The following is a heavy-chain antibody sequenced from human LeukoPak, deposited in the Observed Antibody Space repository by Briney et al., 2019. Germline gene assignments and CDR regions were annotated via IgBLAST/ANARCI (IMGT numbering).Heavy chain of an antibody. J-gene: IGHJ4*02. CDR1: GYTFTSYG. CDR2: TSAYNGNT. Sequence: ASVKVSCKASGYTFTSYGISWVRQAPGQGLEWMGWTSAYNGNTNYARKLQGRVTMTTDTSTSTAYMELRSLGSDDTAVYYCARSHGSGSYHPFDYWGQGTLVTVSS. CDR3: ARSHGSGSYHPFDY. V-gene: IGHV1-18*01. D-gene: IGHD3-10*01.